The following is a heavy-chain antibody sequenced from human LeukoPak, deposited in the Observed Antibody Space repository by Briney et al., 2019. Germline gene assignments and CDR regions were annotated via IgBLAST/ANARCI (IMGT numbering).Heavy chain of an antibody. CDR1: GFTFSSYW. Sequence: GGSLRLSCAASGFTFSSYWMHWVRRAPGKGLVWVSRINSDGSSTSYADSVKGRFTISRDNAKNTLYLQMNSLRAEDTAVYYCARSRHYYDSSGYYKYWGQGTLVTVSS. CDR3: ARSRHYYDSSGYYKY. D-gene: IGHD3-22*01. V-gene: IGHV3-74*01. J-gene: IGHJ4*02. CDR2: INSDGSST.